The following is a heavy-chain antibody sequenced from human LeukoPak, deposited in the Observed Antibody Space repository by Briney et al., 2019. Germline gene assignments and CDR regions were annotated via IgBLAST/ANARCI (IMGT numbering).Heavy chain of an antibody. D-gene: IGHD6-13*01. V-gene: IGHV4-59*01. CDR2: IYYSGST. Sequence: PSETLSLTCTVSGGSISSYYWSWIRQPPGKGLEWIGYIYYSGSTNYNPSLKSRVTISVDTSKNQFSLKLSSVTAADTAVYYCARDKGGSSWSSDAFDIWGQGTMVTVSS. J-gene: IGHJ3*02. CDR3: ARDKGGSSWSSDAFDI. CDR1: GGSISSYY.